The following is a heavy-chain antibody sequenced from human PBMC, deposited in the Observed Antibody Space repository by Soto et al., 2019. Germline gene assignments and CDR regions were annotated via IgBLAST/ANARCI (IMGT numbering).Heavy chain of an antibody. J-gene: IGHJ3*02. CDR1: GFTFSSYG. V-gene: IGHV3-33*01. D-gene: IGHD3-10*01. Sequence: QVQLVESGGGVVQPGRSLRLSCAASGFTFSSYGMHWVRQAPGKGLEWVAVIWYDGSNKYYADSVKGRFTISRDNSKNTLYLQMNSLRAEDTAVYYCARSANVWFGELLISDDFDSWGQGTMVTVSS. CDR3: ARSANVWFGELLISDDFDS. CDR2: IWYDGSNK.